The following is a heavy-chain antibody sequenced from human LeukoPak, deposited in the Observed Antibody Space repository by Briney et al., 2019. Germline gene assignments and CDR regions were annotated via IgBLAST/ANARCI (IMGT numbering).Heavy chain of an antibody. D-gene: IGHD3-3*01. CDR1: GFTFSTYW. J-gene: IGHJ4*02. CDR3: ARWRGAQSEFEY. Sequence: GGSLRLSCTASGFTFSTYWMSWVRQAPGKGLEFVASIKQDGSEKEYVDSVKGRFAISRDNAKNSLYLQMISLRAEDTAVYYCARWRGAQSEFEYWGQGTLVTVSS. V-gene: IGHV3-7*01. CDR2: IKQDGSEK.